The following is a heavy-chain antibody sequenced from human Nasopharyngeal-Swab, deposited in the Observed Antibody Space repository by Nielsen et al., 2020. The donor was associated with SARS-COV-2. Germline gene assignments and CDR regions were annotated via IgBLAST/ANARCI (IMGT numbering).Heavy chain of an antibody. CDR3: ARHWQYCSSTSCYRRGWFDP. D-gene: IGHD2-2*01. J-gene: IGHJ5*02. CDR2: IYPGDSDT. Sequence: GESLKISCKGSGYSFTSYWIGWVRQMPGKGLEWMGIIYPGDSDTRYSPSFQGQVTISADKSISTAYLQWSSLKASETAMYYCARHWQYCSSTSCYRRGWFDPWGQGTLVTVSS. CDR1: GYSFTSYW. V-gene: IGHV5-51*01.